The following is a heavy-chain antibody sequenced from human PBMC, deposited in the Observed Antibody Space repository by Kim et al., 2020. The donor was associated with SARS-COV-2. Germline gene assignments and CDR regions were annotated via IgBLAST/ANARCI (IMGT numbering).Heavy chain of an antibody. CDR3: ARDRPSITGTYGDFDY. Sequence: GGSLRLSCAASGFTFSSYSMNWVRQAPGKGLEWVSSISSSSSYIYYADSVKGRFTISRDNAKNSLYLQMNSLRAEDTAVYYCARDRPSITGTYGDFDYWGQGTLVTVSS. CDR1: GFTFSSYS. J-gene: IGHJ4*02. D-gene: IGHD1-7*01. CDR2: ISSSSSYI. V-gene: IGHV3-21*01.